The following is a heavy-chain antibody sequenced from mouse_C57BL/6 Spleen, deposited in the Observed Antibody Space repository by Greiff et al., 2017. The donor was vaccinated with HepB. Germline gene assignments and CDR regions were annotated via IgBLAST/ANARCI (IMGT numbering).Heavy chain of an antibody. CDR3: TTCDGYYSFAY. CDR1: GFNIKDDY. CDR2: IDPENGDT. V-gene: IGHV14-4*01. D-gene: IGHD2-3*01. Sequence: EVQLQQSGAELVRPGASVKLSCTASGFNIKDDYMHWVKQRPEQGLEWIGWIDPENGDTEYASKFQGKATITADTSSNTAYLQLSSLTSEDTAVYYCTTCDGYYSFAYWGQGTLVTVSA. J-gene: IGHJ3*01.